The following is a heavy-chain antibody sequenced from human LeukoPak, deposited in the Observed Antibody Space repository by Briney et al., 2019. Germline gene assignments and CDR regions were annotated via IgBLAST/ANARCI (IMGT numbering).Heavy chain of an antibody. D-gene: IGHD5-18*01. CDR3: ARDEGGYSYVKINYFDY. CDR1: GGSISSSSYY. J-gene: IGHJ4*02. CDR2: IYYSGST. V-gene: IGHV4-39*07. Sequence: SETLSLTCTVSGGSISSSSYYWGWIRQPPGKGLEWIGSIYYSGSTYYNPSLKSRVTISVDTSKNQFSLKLSSVTAADTAVYYCARDEGGYSYVKINYFDYWGQGTLVTVSS.